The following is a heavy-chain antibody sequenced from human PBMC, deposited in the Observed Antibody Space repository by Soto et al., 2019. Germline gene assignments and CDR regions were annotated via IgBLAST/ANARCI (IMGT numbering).Heavy chain of an antibody. CDR3: AREDSGAFFGF. J-gene: IGHJ4*02. D-gene: IGHD2-15*01. Sequence: SETLSLTCAVSGGSIISGGYSWSWIRQPPGKGLEWIGYIYSGTTHYNPSLESRVTIAMDRSKNQVSLSLKSVTAADTAVYYCAREDSGAFFGFWGQGTLVTVSS. CDR1: GGSIISGGYS. V-gene: IGHV4-30-2*01. CDR2: IYSGTT.